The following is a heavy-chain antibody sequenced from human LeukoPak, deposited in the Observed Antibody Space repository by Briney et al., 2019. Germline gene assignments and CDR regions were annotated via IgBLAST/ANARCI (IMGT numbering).Heavy chain of an antibody. J-gene: IGHJ5*02. Sequence: ASLRVSSKASGDTFTSFEINWGRQGTGEGLEWRGWMNPNRGITGYAQKFQGRVTMTRNTSISTAYMELSSLRSEDTAVYYCARAYDSGSYYSWFDPWGQGTLVTVSS. CDR2: MNPNRGIT. D-gene: IGHD1-26*01. CDR3: ARAYDSGSYYSWFDP. V-gene: IGHV1-8*01. CDR1: GDTFTSFE.